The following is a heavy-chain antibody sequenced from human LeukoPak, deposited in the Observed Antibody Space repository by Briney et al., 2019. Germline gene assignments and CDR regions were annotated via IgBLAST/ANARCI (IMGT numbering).Heavy chain of an antibody. J-gene: IGHJ4*02. D-gene: IGHD6-13*01. V-gene: IGHV3-11*05. CDR2: ISPSTTHT. Sequence: PGGSLRVSCAASGFTFSDYYMSWSRQAPGKGLEWLSYISPSTTHTSYADSVKGRFTISRDNAKNLLFLQMNSLRAEDTAVYYCARETRKNAAGGTDFFDYWGQGTLVTVSS. CDR1: GFTFSDYY. CDR3: ARETRKNAAGGTDFFDY.